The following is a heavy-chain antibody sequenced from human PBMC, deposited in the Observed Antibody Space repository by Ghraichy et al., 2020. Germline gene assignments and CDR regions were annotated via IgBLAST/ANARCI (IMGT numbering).Heavy chain of an antibody. V-gene: IGHV3-74*01. CDR1: GFTFSSYW. Sequence: ETLSLTCAASGFTFSSYWMHWVRQAPGKGLVWVSRINSDGSSTSYADSVKGRFTISRDNAKNTLYLQMNSLRAEDTAVYYCARTRKQDFWSVSYYYYMDVWGKGTTVTVSS. CDR3: ARTRKQDFWSVSYYYYMDV. D-gene: IGHD3-3*01. J-gene: IGHJ6*03. CDR2: INSDGSST.